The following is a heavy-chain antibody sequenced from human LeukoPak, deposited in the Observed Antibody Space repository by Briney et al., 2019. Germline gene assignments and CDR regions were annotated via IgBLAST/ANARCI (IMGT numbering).Heavy chain of an antibody. V-gene: IGHV3-15*01. CDR2: IKSKTVGGTT. CDR1: GFTFSDAS. CDR3: IKPSVGALFDF. J-gene: IGHJ4*02. D-gene: IGHD2-8*02. Sequence: GGSLRLSCAASGFTFSDASMIWVRQAPGKGLEWVGRIKSKTVGGTTDYPAPVKGRFAISRDDSKNALYLQMNSLKIEDTAVYYCIKPSVGALFDFWGQGTLVTVSS.